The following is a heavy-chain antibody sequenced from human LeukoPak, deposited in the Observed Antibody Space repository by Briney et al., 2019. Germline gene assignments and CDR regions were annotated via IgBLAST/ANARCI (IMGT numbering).Heavy chain of an antibody. CDR3: ARHPTYYYDSSGYHFDY. J-gene: IGHJ4*02. CDR2: IYYSGST. Sequence: PSETLSLTCTVSGGSISSYYWSWIRQPPGKGLEWIGYIYYSGSTNYNPSLKSRVTISVDTSKNQFSLKLSSVTAADTAVYYCARHPTYYYDSSGYHFDYWGQGTLVTVSS. V-gene: IGHV4-59*01. CDR1: GGSISSYY. D-gene: IGHD3-22*01.